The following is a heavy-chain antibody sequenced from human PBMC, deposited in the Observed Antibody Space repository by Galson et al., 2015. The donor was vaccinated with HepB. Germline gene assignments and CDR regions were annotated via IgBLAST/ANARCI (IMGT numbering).Heavy chain of an antibody. V-gene: IGHV3-11*06. CDR2: IGETSRYT. Sequence: SLRLSCAASGFTFSDPYMSWIRQAPGKGLEWVSYIGETSRYTYYTASVKGRFTVSRDNSNNSLFLHMSGLRAEDTAVYYCARDSQWNNGDAFDIWGQGTMVTVSA. CDR1: GFTFSDPY. CDR3: ARDSQWNNGDAFDI. J-gene: IGHJ3*02. D-gene: IGHD1/OR15-1a*01.